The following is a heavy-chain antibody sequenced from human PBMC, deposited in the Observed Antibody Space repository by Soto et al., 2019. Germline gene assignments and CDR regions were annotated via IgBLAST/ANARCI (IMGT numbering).Heavy chain of an antibody. Sequence: ASVKVSCKASGYTFTSYGISWVRQAPGQGLEWMGWISAYNGNTNYAQKLQGRVTMTTDTSTSTAYMELRSLRSDDTAVYYCAPRRGGYSSTWDGGFEYWGQGTLVTVSS. CDR3: APRRGGYSSTWDGGFEY. CDR2: ISAYNGNT. J-gene: IGHJ4*02. CDR1: GYTFTSYG. V-gene: IGHV1-18*01. D-gene: IGHD6-13*01.